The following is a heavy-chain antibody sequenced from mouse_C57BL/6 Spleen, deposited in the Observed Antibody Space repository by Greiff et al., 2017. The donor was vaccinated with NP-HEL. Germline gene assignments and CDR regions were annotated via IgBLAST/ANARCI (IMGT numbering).Heavy chain of an antibody. J-gene: IGHJ4*01. CDR1: GFNIKDDY. D-gene: IGHD3-2*02. Sequence: EVQLVESGAELVRPGASVKLSCTASGFNIKDDYMHWVKQRPEQGLEWIGWIDPENGDTEYASKFQGKATITADTSSNTAYLQLSSLTSEDTAVYYCTTRLRKGAMDYWGQGTSVTVSS. CDR3: TTRLRKGAMDY. V-gene: IGHV14-4*01. CDR2: IDPENGDT.